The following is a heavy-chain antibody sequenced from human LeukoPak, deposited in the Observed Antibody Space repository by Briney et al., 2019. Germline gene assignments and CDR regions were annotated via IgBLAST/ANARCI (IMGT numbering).Heavy chain of an antibody. CDR2: ISDSGSSI. CDR3: AKVTESFGVAPHLDY. Sequence: GGSLRLSCAASGFTFSDYAMSWVRQAPGKGLEWVAGISDSGSSIYYSDSVKGRFTISRDNSKNTLYLQMNSLRAEDTAVYYCAKVTESFGVAPHLDYWGQGTLVTVSS. V-gene: IGHV3-23*01. CDR1: GFTFSDYA. J-gene: IGHJ4*02. D-gene: IGHD3-3*01.